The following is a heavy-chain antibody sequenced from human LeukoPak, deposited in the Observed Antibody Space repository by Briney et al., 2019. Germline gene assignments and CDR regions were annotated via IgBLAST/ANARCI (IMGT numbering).Heavy chain of an antibody. CDR2: IYYSGST. J-gene: IGHJ6*03. V-gene: IGHV4-59*01. Sequence: KPSETLSLTCTVSGGSISSYYWSWIRQPPGKGLEWIGYIYYSGSTNYNPSLKSRVTISVDTSKNQFSLKLSSVTAADTAVYYCARLRVATIIHYYYYMDVWGKGTTVTISS. CDR3: ARLRVATIIHYYYYMDV. D-gene: IGHD5-12*01. CDR1: GGSISSYY.